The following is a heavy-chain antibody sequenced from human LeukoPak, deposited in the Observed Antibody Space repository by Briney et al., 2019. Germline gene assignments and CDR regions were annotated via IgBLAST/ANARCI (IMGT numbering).Heavy chain of an antibody. CDR2: ISSSGSTI. Sequence: GGSLRLSCAASGFTFSSYEVNWVRQAPGKGLEWVSYISSSGSTIYYADSVKGRFTISRDNAKNSLYLQMNSLRAEDTALYYCARWEHAGGYIYWGQGTLVTVSS. D-gene: IGHD1/OR15-1a*01. V-gene: IGHV3-48*03. J-gene: IGHJ4*02. CDR3: ARWEHAGGYIY. CDR1: GFTFSSYE.